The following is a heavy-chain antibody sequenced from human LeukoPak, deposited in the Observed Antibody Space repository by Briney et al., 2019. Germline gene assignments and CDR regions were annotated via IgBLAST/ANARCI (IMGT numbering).Heavy chain of an antibody. CDR1: GYAFNGYY. CDR3: ARGVTTGTTGY. J-gene: IGHJ4*02. CDR2: INPNSGGT. Sequence: ASVKVSCKASGYAFNGYYIHWVRQAPGQGPEWMGWINPNSGGTNYAQKFQGRVTMTRDTSISTAYMELSRLTSDDTAVYYCARGVTTGTTGYWGQGTLVTASS. V-gene: IGHV1-2*02. D-gene: IGHD1-1*01.